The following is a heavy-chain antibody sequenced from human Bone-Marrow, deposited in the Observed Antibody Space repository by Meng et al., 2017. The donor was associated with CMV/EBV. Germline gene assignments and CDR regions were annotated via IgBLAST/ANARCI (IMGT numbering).Heavy chain of an antibody. CDR3: ARRATLGPHIVGATKAPFGY. CDR1: GYTFTSYY. D-gene: IGHD1-26*01. V-gene: IGHV1-46*01. Sequence: ASVKVSCKASGYTFTSYYMHWVRQAPGQGLEWMGIINPSGGSTSYAQKFQGRVTMTRDTSTSTVYMELSSLRSEDTAVYYCARRATLGPHIVGATKAPFGYWGQGTRVTGSS. CDR2: INPSGGST. J-gene: IGHJ4*02.